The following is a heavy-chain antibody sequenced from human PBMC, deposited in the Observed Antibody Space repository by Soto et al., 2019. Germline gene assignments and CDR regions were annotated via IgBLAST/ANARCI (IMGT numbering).Heavy chain of an antibody. V-gene: IGHV3-23*01. CDR2: ISVSGGST. Sequence: EVQLLESGGGLVQPGGSLRLSCAASGFTFSSYAMSWVRQAPGKGLEWVSAISVSGGSTYYADSVKGRFTISRDNSKNTLYQQMNSLRAEDTAVYYCAKASFEQWLVSDYGGQGTLVTVSS. CDR3: AKASFEQWLVSDY. J-gene: IGHJ4*02. D-gene: IGHD6-19*01. CDR1: GFTFSSYA.